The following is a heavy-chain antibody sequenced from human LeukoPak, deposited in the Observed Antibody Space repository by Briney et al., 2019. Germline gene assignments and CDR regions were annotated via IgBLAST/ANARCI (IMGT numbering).Heavy chain of an antibody. CDR2: IRSTANGYAT. CDR3: AKDFVVVPGNVNYFNS. Sequence: GGSLRLSCAASGFTFSGSALHWVRQASGKGLEWVGRIRSTANGYATAYAASVKGRFTVSRDNSKNTLYVQMKSLRAEDTAIYYCAKDFVVVPGNVNYFNSWGQGTLVTVSS. V-gene: IGHV3-73*01. D-gene: IGHD2-15*01. J-gene: IGHJ4*02. CDR1: GFTFSGSA.